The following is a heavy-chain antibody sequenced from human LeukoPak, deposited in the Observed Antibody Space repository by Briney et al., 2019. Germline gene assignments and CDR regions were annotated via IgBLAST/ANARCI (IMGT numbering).Heavy chain of an antibody. CDR2: ITAYNGNA. CDR1: GYTFTSYG. V-gene: IGHV1-18*01. J-gene: IGHJ5*02. Sequence: ASVKLSCKASGYTFTSYGISWVRQAPGQGLEWMGWITAYNGNANYAQKIPGRVTMTTDTSTSTAYMELRRLRSDDTAVYYCARDTPDDYSSGWYWLWFDPWGQGTLVTVSS. D-gene: IGHD6-19*01. CDR3: ARDTPDDYSSGWYWLWFDP.